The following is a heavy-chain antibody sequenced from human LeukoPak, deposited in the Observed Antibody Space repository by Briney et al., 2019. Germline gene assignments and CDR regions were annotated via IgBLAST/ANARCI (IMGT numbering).Heavy chain of an antibody. CDR1: GYTFTSYX. CDR2: XXAYNGNT. V-gene: IGHV1-18*01. J-gene: IGHJ5*02. CDR3: ARDWYRGDYGPYNWFDP. Sequence: GYTFTSYXXXXXXXAXXXXXXXXXXXXAYNGNTNYAQKLQGRVTMTTDTSTSTAYMELRSLRSDDTAVYYCARDWYRGDYGPYNWFDPWGQGTLVTVSS. D-gene: IGHD4-17*01.